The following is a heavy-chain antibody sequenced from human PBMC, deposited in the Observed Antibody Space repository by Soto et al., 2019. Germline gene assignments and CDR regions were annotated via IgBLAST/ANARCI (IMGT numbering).Heavy chain of an antibody. CDR3: ARVRMNYYYYGMDV. CDR1: GDSISSYY. J-gene: IGHJ6*02. D-gene: IGHD2-15*01. CDR2: IYYSGST. V-gene: IGHV4-59*01. Sequence: QGQLQESGPGLVKPSETLSLTCTVSGDSISSYYWSWIRQPPGKGLEYIGYIYYSGSTNSNPSLKSRVTISVDPSKNQCSLKLSSVTAADRAVYYCARVRMNYYYYGMDVSGQGTTVTVS.